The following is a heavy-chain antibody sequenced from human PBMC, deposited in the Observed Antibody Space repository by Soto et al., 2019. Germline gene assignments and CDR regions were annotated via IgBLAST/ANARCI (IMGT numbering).Heavy chain of an antibody. CDR1: GDSISSSKW. J-gene: IGHJ5*02. Sequence: SETLSLTCAVSGDSISSSKWWNWVRQSPGKGLELIGEIYHSGSTHYNPSLKSRVTISVDKSKNQFSLKLSFVTAADTAVYYYGRAWDRTSSITWFDPWGQGTLVTVSS. CDR3: GRAWDRTSSITWFDP. V-gene: IGHV4-4*02. CDR2: IYHSGST. D-gene: IGHD6-6*01.